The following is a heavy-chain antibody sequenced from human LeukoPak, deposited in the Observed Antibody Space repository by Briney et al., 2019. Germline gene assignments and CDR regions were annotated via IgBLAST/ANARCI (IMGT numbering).Heavy chain of an antibody. V-gene: IGHV5-51*01. CDR1: GYIFTSNW. D-gene: IGHD1/OR15-1a*01. CDR3: TRRAGTTGWSYYGMDV. Sequence: GESLKISCKGSGYIFTSNWISWVRQQPGKGLEWMGIINPADFDTKYSPSFQGQVTISADKSISTAYLQWSSLKASDSAMYYCTRRAGTTGWSYYGMDVWGQGTTVTVSS. CDR2: INPADFDT. J-gene: IGHJ6*02.